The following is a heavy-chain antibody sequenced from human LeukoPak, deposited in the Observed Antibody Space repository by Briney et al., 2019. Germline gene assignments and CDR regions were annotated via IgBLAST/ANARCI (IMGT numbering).Heavy chain of an antibody. D-gene: IGHD3-22*01. V-gene: IGHV3-23*01. Sequence: GGSLRLSCAASGFTFSSYAMSWVRQAPGKGLEWVSAISGSGGSTYYADSVEGRFTISRDNSKNTLYLQMNSLRAEDTAVYYCAKDSYYYDSSGYDWGQGTLVTVSS. J-gene: IGHJ4*02. CDR2: ISGSGGST. CDR3: AKDSYYYDSSGYD. CDR1: GFTFSSYA.